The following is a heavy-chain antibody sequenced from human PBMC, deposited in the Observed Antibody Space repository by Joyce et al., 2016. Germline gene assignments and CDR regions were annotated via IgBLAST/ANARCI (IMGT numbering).Heavy chain of an antibody. CDR1: GFTVSTNY. CDR3: ARRRNGYLDY. Sequence: EVQLVETGGDLIRPGGSLRLSCAASGFTVSTNYMPWVRQAPGKGLEWSSLIFSGGTTKDADSVKGRFTIARDNSKNTLYLQMNSLTAEDTAVYYCARRRNGYLDYWGQGTLVTVSS. J-gene: IGHJ4*02. D-gene: IGHD3-3*01. V-gene: IGHV3-53*02. CDR2: IFSGGTT.